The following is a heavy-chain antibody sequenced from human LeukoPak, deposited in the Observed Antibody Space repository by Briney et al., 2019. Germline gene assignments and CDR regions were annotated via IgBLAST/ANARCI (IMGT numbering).Heavy chain of an antibody. CDR1: GFTFSDYN. CDR2: ITSGSDYI. CDR3: AKYHYGSGTSLGY. V-gene: IGHV3-21*01. D-gene: IGHD3-10*01. J-gene: IGHJ4*02. Sequence: GGSLRLSCAASGFTFSDYNMNWVRQAPGKGLEWVASITSGSDYIYYADSVKGRFTISRDNAKNSLYLQMNSLRAEDTAVYYCAKYHYGSGTSLGYWGQGTLVTVSS.